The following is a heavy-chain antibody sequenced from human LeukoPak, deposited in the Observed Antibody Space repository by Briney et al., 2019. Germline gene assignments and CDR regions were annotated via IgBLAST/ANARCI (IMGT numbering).Heavy chain of an antibody. V-gene: IGHV1-69*04. CDR3: ARVEYSSSSSYYYYYGMDV. Sequence: ASVKVSCKASGYTFTSYAISWVRQAPGQGLEWMGRIIPILGIANYAQKFQGRVTITADKSTSTAYMELSSLRSEDTAVYYCARVEYSSSSSYYYYYGMDVWGQGTTVTVSS. CDR2: IIPILGIA. J-gene: IGHJ6*02. D-gene: IGHD6-6*01. CDR1: GYTFTSYA.